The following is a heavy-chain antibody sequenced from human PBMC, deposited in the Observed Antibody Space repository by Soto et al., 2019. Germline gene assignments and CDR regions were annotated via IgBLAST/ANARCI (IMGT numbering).Heavy chain of an antibody. Sequence: SVKVSCKASGGTFSSYAISWVRQAPGQGLEWMGGIIPIFGTANYAQKFQGRVTITADESTSTAYMELSSLRSEDTAVYYCARGKSSGWLPDYWGQGTLVIVCS. CDR1: GGTFSSYA. J-gene: IGHJ4*02. V-gene: IGHV1-69*13. CDR3: ARGKSSGWLPDY. D-gene: IGHD6-19*01. CDR2: IIPIFGTA.